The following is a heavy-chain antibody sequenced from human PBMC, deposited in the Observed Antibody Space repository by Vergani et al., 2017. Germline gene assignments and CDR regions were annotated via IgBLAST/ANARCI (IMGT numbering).Heavy chain of an antibody. J-gene: IGHJ5*01. D-gene: IGHD1-1*01. CDR1: GFTFSSHC. V-gene: IGHV3-33*01. CDR3: ARWGNEKRRDS. Sequence: QVQLVESEGGVVQPGRSLTLSCVASGFTFSSHCMHWVRQAPGKGLELVAVIWYDGSNKYYGDSVKGRFTISRDNSKNTLYLQMNSMRVEDTAVYYCARWGNEKRRDSWGKGTLVTVSS. CDR2: IWYDGSNK.